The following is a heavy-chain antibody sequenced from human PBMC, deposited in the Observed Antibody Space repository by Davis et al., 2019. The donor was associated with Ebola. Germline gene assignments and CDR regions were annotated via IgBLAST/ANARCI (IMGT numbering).Heavy chain of an antibody. Sequence: GESLKISCAASGFTVSSNYMSWVRQAPGKGLEWVSTFGTGGDTYYADSVKGRFAMSRDNSRDTLYLQMNSLRVEDSAIYYCVKDSSNIWFDIWGQGTLVTVSS. CDR2: FGTGGDT. D-gene: IGHD2/OR15-2a*01. V-gene: IGHV3-53*01. J-gene: IGHJ3*02. CDR3: VKDSSNIWFDI. CDR1: GFTVSSNY.